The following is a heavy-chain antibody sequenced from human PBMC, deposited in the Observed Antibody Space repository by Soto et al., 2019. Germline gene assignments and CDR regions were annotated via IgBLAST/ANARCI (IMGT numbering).Heavy chain of an antibody. J-gene: IGHJ6*02. CDR3: XRAIAVAGTNYYYGMDV. Sequence: PGVSLRLSCAASGFTFSSYAMHWARQAPGKGLEWVAVISYDGSNKYYADSVKGRFTISRDNSKNTLYLQMNSLRAEDTAVYYCXRAIAVAGTNYYYGMDVWGQGTTVTVSS. CDR2: ISYDGSNK. D-gene: IGHD6-19*01. V-gene: IGHV3-30-3*01. CDR1: GFTFSSYA.